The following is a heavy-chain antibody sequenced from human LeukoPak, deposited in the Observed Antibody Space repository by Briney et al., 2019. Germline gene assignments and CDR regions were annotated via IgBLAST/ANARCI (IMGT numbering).Heavy chain of an antibody. CDR1: GGSFSGYY. Sequence: SETLSLTCAVYGGSFSGYYWSWIRQPPGKGLEWIGEINHSGSTNYNPSLKSRVTMSVDTSKNQFSLDLSSVTAADTAVYYCATGQQWLNWGQGTLVTVSS. CDR2: INHSGST. D-gene: IGHD6-19*01. CDR3: ATGQQWLN. V-gene: IGHV4-34*01. J-gene: IGHJ4*02.